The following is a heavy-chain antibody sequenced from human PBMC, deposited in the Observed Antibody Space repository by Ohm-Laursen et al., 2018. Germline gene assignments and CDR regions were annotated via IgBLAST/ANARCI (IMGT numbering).Heavy chain of an antibody. V-gene: IGHV1-46*01. CDR1: GHIFTNYY. Sequence: GASVKVSCKASGHIFTNYYMHWVRQAPGQGLEWMGIINPRSGSTNYAQKFQGRVSMTRDTSTSTVYMELSSLRSEDTAVHYCARDREAGDNWFDPWGQGTLVTVSS. J-gene: IGHJ5*02. CDR2: INPRSGST. D-gene: IGHD6-13*01. CDR3: ARDREAGDNWFDP.